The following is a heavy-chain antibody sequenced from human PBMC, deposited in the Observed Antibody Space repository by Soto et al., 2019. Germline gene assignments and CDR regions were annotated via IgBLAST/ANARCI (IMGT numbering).Heavy chain of an antibody. V-gene: IGHV3-48*03. J-gene: IGHJ4*02. CDR1: GFTFSSYE. CDR2: ISSSGSNI. Sequence: GGSLRLSCAASGFTFSSYEMNWVRQAPGKGLEWVSYISSSGSNIYYADSVKGRFTISRDNAKNSLYLQMNSLRAEDTAVYYCARKSHVDYWGQGTLVTVSS. CDR3: ARKSHVDY.